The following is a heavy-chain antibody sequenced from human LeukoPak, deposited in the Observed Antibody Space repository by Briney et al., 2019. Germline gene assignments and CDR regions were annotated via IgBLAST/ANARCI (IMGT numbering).Heavy chain of an antibody. Sequence: GSLRLSCAASGFTFSSCAMHWVRQSPGKGLEWVAFISYDGRNQHYADSVKGRFTISRDNSKNTLFLQMNSLRAEDTAVYYCARPLTSVITNFFDYWGQGTLVTVSS. CDR3: ARPLTSVITNFFDY. V-gene: IGHV3-30*04. D-gene: IGHD4-17*01. CDR2: ISYDGRNQ. CDR1: GFTFSSCA. J-gene: IGHJ4*02.